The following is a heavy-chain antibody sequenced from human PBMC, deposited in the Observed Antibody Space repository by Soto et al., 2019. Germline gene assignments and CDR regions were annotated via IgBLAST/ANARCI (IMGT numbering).Heavy chain of an antibody. V-gene: IGHV3-23*01. CDR1: GFTFSSYA. Sequence: PGGSLRLSCAASGFTFSSYAMSWVRQAPGKGLEWVSAISGSGGSTYYADSVKGRFTISRDNSKNTLYLQMNSLRAEDTAVYYCARDLRYFDWDYYYYGMDVWGQGTTVTVSS. D-gene: IGHD3-9*01. CDR3: ARDLRYFDWDYYYYGMDV. CDR2: ISGSGGST. J-gene: IGHJ6*02.